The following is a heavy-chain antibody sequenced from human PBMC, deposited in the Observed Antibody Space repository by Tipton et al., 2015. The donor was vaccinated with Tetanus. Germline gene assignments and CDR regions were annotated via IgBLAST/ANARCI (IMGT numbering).Heavy chain of an antibody. CDR1: GFRFNSYA. V-gene: IGHV3-23*01. Sequence: SLRLSCVASGFRFNSYALSWVRQAPGKGLEWVSAISGSALRPYYADSVKGRFTISRDNSKNTLWLQLNSLRADDTAIYYCAKEALGVLDVWGKGTTVTVSS. J-gene: IGHJ6*04. CDR3: AKEALGVLDV. CDR2: ISGSALRP.